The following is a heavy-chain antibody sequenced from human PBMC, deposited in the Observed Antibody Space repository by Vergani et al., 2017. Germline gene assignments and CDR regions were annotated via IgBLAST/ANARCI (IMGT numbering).Heavy chain of an antibody. V-gene: IGHV5-51*01. CDR1: GYSFTSYW. CDR2: IYPGDSDT. CDR3: ARQDDILTGRGGYYYGMDV. J-gene: IGHJ6*02. Sequence: EVQLVQSGEEVKKPGESLKISCKGSGYSFTSYWIGWVRQMPGKGLEWMGIIYPGDSDTRYSPSFQGQVTISADKSISTAYLQWSSLKASDTAMYYCARQDDILTGRGGYYYGMDVWGQGTTVTVSS. D-gene: IGHD3-9*01.